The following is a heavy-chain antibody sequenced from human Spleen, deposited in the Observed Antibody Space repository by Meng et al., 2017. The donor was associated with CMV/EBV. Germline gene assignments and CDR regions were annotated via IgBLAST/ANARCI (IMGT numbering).Heavy chain of an antibody. D-gene: IGHD3-3*01. V-gene: IGHV1-18*01. CDR1: GYTFTSYG. CDR3: ARSDDFWSGYYTPGCFDY. Sequence: QVQLVQSGAEMKKLGSSVKVSCKAAGYTFTSYGISWVRQAPGQGLEWMGWISAYNGNTNYAQKLQGRVTMTTDTSTSTAYMELRSLRSDDTAVYYCARSDDFWSGYYTPGCFDYWGQGTLVTVSS. J-gene: IGHJ4*02. CDR2: ISAYNGNT.